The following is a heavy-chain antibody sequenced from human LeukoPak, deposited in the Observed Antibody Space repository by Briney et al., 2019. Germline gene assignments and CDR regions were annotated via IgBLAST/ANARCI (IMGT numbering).Heavy chain of an antibody. V-gene: IGHV4-59*01. CDR2: IYYSGST. CDR1: GGSISSYY. J-gene: IGHJ6*02. Sequence: SETLSLTCTVSGGSISSYYWSWIRQPPGKGLEWIGYIYYSGSTNYNPSLKSRVTISLDTSENQLSLKLSSVTAADTAVYYCARDRISGQYYYYGMDVWGQGTTVTVSS. CDR3: ARDRISGQYYYYGMDV. D-gene: IGHD2-15*01.